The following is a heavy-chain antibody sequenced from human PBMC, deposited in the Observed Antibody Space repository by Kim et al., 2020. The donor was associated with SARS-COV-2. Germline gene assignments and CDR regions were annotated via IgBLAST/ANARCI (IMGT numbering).Heavy chain of an antibody. CDR1: GDSFTSRT. D-gene: IGHD3-16*01. CDR3: ARGKNMNYVDGSASDY. V-gene: IGHV1-69*02. CDR2: FIPNLDIA. Sequence: SVKVSCKSSGDSFTSRTITWVRQAPGQGLEWMGRFIPNLDIANHAQKFQGRATITADKSTSTAYMELSSLSSEDTALYYCARGKNMNYVDGSASDYWVQ. J-gene: IGHJ4*02.